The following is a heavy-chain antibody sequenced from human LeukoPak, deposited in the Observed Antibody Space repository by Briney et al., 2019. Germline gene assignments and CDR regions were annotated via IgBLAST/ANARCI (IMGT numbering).Heavy chain of an antibody. CDR3: AKLDYDFWSGSFDK. J-gene: IGHJ4*02. Sequence: GGSLRLSCAASGFTFSSYAMSWVRQAPGEGLEWVSGISGSGGSTYYSDSVKGRFTISRDNSQNTLYLQMNSLRAEDTAVYYCAKLDYDFWSGSFDKWGQGTLVTVSS. V-gene: IGHV3-23*01. CDR1: GFTFSSYA. CDR2: ISGSGGST. D-gene: IGHD3-3*01.